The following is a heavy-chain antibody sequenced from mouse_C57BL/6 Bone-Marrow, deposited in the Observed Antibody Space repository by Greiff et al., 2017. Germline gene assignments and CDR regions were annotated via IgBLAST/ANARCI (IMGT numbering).Heavy chain of an antibody. CDR3: AISPYGYDGGDFDY. CDR1: GYSITSGYY. Sequence: ESGPGLVKPSQSLSLTCSVTGYSITSGYYWNWIRQFPGNKLEWMGYISYDGSNNYNPYLKNRISITLDTSKNPFFLKLNSVTTEDTATYYCAISPYGYDGGDFDYWGQGTTLTVSS. D-gene: IGHD2-2*01. CDR2: ISYDGSN. J-gene: IGHJ2*01. V-gene: IGHV3-6*01.